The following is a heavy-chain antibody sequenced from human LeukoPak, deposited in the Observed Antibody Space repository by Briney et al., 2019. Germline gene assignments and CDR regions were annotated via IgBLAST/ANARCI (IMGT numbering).Heavy chain of an antibody. CDR3: AREGMATTRKFDY. D-gene: IGHD5-24*01. CDR2: INPNSGGT. Sequence: ASVTVSYKASGYTFTGYYMHWVRQAPGQGLEWMGRINPNSGGTNYAQKFQGRVTMTRDTSISTAYMELSRLRSDDTAVYYCAREGMATTRKFDYWGQGTLVTVSS. CDR1: GYTFTGYY. V-gene: IGHV1-2*06. J-gene: IGHJ4*02.